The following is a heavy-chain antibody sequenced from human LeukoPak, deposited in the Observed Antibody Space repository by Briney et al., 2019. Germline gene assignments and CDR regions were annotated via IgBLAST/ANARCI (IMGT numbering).Heavy chain of an antibody. J-gene: IGHJ6*03. V-gene: IGHV4-4*07. CDR2: IYTSGST. CDR3: ARGITIFGVVIRAAYYMDV. Sequence: SETLSLTCTVSGGSISSYYWSWIRQPAGKGLEWIGRIYTSGSTNYNPSLKSRVTMSVDTSKNQFSLKLSSVTAADTAVYYCARGITIFGVVIRAAYYMDVWGKGTTVTVSS. D-gene: IGHD3-3*01. CDR1: GGSISSYY.